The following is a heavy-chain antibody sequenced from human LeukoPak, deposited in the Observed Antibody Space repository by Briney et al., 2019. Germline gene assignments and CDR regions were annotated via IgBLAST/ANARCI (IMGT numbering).Heavy chain of an antibody. CDR3: ARRPIIVGATYYYYGMDV. CDR1: GGSISSYY. CDR2: IYYSGST. J-gene: IGHJ6*02. Sequence: SETLSLTCTVFGGSISSYYWSWIRQPPGKGLEWIGYIYYSGSTNYNPSLKSRVTISVDTSKNQFSLKLSSVTAADTAVYYCARRPIIVGATYYYYGMDVWGQGTTVTVSS. V-gene: IGHV4-59*01. D-gene: IGHD1-26*01.